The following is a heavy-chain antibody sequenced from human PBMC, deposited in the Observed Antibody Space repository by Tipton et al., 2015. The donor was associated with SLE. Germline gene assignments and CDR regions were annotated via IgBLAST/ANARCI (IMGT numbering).Heavy chain of an antibody. CDR1: GYTFTSYG. CDR2: INTSNGDR. V-gene: IGHV1-18*01. CDR3: ARDLLPGYYGMDV. Sequence: QLVQSGAEVKKPGASVKVSCKASGYTFTSYGISWVRQAPGQGLEWMGIINTSNGDRNYAQKFQGRVTMTRDTSTSTAYMELRSLRSDDTAVYYCARDLLPGYYGMDVWGQGTTVTVSS. J-gene: IGHJ6*02. D-gene: IGHD1-26*01.